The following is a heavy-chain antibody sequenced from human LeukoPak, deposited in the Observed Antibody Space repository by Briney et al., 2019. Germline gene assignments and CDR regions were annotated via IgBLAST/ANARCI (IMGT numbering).Heavy chain of an antibody. V-gene: IGHV4-61*02. D-gene: IGHD6-6*01. CDR2: VAPSGSI. Sequence: SQTLSLTCTVSGDSVSSGTHYWSWVRQPAGNGLEWIGRVAPSGSISHNPSLTSRVTISVDTSKNHFSLRLNSVTATDTAVYYCATYRSALSYGMDVWGRGTTVTVS. CDR1: GDSVSSGTHY. J-gene: IGHJ6*02. CDR3: ATYRSALSYGMDV.